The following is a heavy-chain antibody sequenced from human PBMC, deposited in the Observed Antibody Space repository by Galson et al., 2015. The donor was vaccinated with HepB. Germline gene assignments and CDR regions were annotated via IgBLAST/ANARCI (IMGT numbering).Heavy chain of an antibody. CDR3: ARQSILEGYGGNSGDY. V-gene: IGHV5-51*01. Sequence: QSGAEVKKPGESLKISCKGSGYSFTSYWIGWVRQMPGKGLEWMGIIYPGDSDTRYSPSFQGQVTISADKSISTAYLQWSSLKASDTAMYYCARQSILEGYGGNSGDYWGQGTLVTVSS. CDR2: IYPGDSDT. J-gene: IGHJ4*02. D-gene: IGHD4-23*01. CDR1: GYSFTSYW.